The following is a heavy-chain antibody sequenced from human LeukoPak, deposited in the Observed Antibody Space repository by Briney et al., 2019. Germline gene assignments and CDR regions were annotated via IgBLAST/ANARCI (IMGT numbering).Heavy chain of an antibody. J-gene: IGHJ4*02. CDR1: GVSISSGGYS. CDR2: IYHSGST. Sequence: PSETLSLTCAVSGVSISSGGYSWSWIRQPPGKGLEWIGYIYHSGSTYYNPSLKSRVTISVDRSKNQFSLKLSSVTAADTAVYYCARDRYGDHTYFDYWGQGTLVTVSS. CDR3: ARDRYGDHTYFDY. D-gene: IGHD4-17*01. V-gene: IGHV4-30-2*01.